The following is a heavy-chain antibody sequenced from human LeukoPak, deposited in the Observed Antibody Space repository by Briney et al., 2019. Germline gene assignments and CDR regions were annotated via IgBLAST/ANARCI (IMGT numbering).Heavy chain of an antibody. Sequence: ASVKVSCKASGYTFTSYYMHWVRQAPGQGLEWMGIINPSGGSTTYAQKFQGRVTMTRDTSTRTVYMELSTLRSEDTAVYYCARVDGDPSGYSDYWGQGTLVTVSS. D-gene: IGHD4-23*01. V-gene: IGHV1-46*01. CDR1: GYTFTSYY. CDR3: ARVDGDPSGYSDY. J-gene: IGHJ4*02. CDR2: INPSGGST.